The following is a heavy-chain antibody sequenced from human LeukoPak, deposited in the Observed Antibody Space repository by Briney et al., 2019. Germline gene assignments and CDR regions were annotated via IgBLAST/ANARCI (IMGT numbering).Heavy chain of an antibody. D-gene: IGHD6-13*01. CDR1: GGSISSGDYY. Sequence: SSETLSLTCTVSGGSISSGDYYWGWIRQPPGKGLEWIGSIYYSGSTYYNPSLKSRVTISVDTSKNQFSLKLSSVTAADTAVYYCASRSSYPGYYFDYWSQGTLVTVSS. CDR3: ASRSSYPGYYFDY. J-gene: IGHJ4*02. CDR2: IYYSGST. V-gene: IGHV4-39*01.